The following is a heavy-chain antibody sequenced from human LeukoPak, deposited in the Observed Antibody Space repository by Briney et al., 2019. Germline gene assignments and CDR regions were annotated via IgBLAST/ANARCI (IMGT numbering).Heavy chain of an antibody. V-gene: IGHV1-69*05. D-gene: IGHD4-11*01. CDR1: GGTFSSYA. J-gene: IGHJ3*02. Sequence: SVKVSCKASGGTFSSYATSWVRQAPGQGLEWMGGIIPIFGTANYAQKFQGRVTITTDESTSTAYMELSSLRSEDTAVYYCAREGSTTDAFDIWGQGTMVTVSS. CDR2: IIPIFGTA. CDR3: AREGSTTDAFDI.